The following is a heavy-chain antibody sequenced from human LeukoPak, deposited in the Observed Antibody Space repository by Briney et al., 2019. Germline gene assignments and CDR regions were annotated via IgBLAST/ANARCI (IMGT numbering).Heavy chain of an antibody. D-gene: IGHD5-12*01. J-gene: IGHJ4*02. Sequence: GASVKVSCKASGYAFTSYDINWVRQATGQGLEWTGWMNPNSGNTGYAQKFQGRVTMTRSTSISTAYMELSSLRSEDTAVYYCARGREDIVPTWGQGTLVTVSS. CDR1: GYAFTSYD. V-gene: IGHV1-8*01. CDR3: ARGREDIVPT. CDR2: MNPNSGNT.